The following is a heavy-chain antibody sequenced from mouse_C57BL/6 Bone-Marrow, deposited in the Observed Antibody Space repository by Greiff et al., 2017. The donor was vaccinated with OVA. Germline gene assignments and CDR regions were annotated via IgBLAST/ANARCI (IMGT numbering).Heavy chain of an antibody. CDR2: IDPSDSYT. D-gene: IGHD4-1*01. V-gene: IGHV1-69*01. J-gene: IGHJ2*01. CDR1: GYTFTSYW. Sequence: VQLQQPGAELVMPGASVKLSCKASGYTFTSYWMHWVKQRPGQGLEWIGVIDPSDSYTNYNQKFKSKATLTVDTSSSTAYMQLSSLTSEDSAVYYCAIVWLGGDYWGQGTTLTVSS. CDR3: AIVWLGGDY.